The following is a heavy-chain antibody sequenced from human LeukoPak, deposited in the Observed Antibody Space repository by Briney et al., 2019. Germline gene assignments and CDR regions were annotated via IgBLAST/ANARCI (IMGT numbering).Heavy chain of an antibody. V-gene: IGHV1-46*01. CDR3: ARTRGYYFDY. CDR2: INPSGGST. J-gene: IGHJ4*02. Sequence: ASVRVSCKASGYRFTNYYMHWVRQAPGQGLEWMGMINPSGGSTTYAQKFQGRVTMTRDMSTSTVYMELSSLTSEDTAVYYCARTRGYYFDYWGRGTLVTVSS. CDR1: GYRFTNYY.